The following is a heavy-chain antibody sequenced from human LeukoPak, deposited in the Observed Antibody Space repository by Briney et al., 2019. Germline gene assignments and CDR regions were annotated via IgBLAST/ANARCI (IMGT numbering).Heavy chain of an antibody. CDR1: GGSINNY. CDR3: ARTTTTFDD. Sequence: SETLSLTCTVSGGSINNYWSWIRQPPGKGLEWIGYVSDTGSTNYNPSLKSRVTISVDTSNNQFYLKLTSVTAADTAVYYCARTTTTFDDWGHGTLVTVCS. J-gene: IGHJ4*01. CDR2: VSDTGST. D-gene: IGHD4-11*01. V-gene: IGHV4-59*01.